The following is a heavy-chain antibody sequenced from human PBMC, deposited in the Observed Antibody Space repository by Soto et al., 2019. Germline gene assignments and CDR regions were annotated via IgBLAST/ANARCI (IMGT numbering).Heavy chain of an antibody. D-gene: IGHD1-1*01. J-gene: IGHJ3*01. V-gene: IGHV3-11*03. Sequence: GGSLRLSCAASRFTFSDYYMSWIRQAPGKGLEWISYISTSGSYTNYADSVRGRFTASRDNAKNSLFLQMSSLSPEDTALYYCTKRRSARPGFDAFDLWGQGTMVTVSS. CDR3: TKRRSARPGFDAFDL. CDR1: RFTFSDYY. CDR2: ISTSGSYT.